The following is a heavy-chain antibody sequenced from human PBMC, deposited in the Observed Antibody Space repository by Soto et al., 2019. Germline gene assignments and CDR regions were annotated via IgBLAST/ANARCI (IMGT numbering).Heavy chain of an antibody. CDR2: IWYDGSNK. Sequence: SLRLSCAASGFTISSYGMHWVRQAPGKGLEWVAVIWYDGSNKYYADSVKGRFTISRDNSKNTLYLQMNSLRAEDTAVYYCARDGSSSWYYFDYWGQGTLVTVSS. J-gene: IGHJ4*02. D-gene: IGHD6-13*01. V-gene: IGHV3-33*01. CDR1: GFTISSYG. CDR3: ARDGSSSWYYFDY.